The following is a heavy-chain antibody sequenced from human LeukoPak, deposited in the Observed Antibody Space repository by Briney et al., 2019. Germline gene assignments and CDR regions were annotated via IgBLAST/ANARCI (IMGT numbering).Heavy chain of an antibody. V-gene: IGHV4-59*01. D-gene: IGHD6-13*01. CDR1: GGSISSYY. Sequence: SETLSLTCTGSGGSISSYYWSWIRQPPGKGLEWSGYIYYSGSTNYNPSLKSRVTISVDTSKNQFSLKLSSVTAADTAVYYCARSVAAADLRLFDYWGQGTLVTVSS. J-gene: IGHJ4*02. CDR3: ARSVAAADLRLFDY. CDR2: IYYSGST.